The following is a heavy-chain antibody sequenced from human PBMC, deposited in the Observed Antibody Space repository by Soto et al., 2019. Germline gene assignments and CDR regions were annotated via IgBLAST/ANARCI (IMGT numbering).Heavy chain of an antibody. D-gene: IGHD2-2*01. CDR1: GGSFSGYY. J-gene: IGHJ6*02. V-gene: IGHV4-34*01. Sequence: SETLSLTCAGYGGSFSGYYWSWIRQTPGKGLEWLGEINHRGSTNYNPSPKSRVTISVDTSRTQFSLKLGSVTAEDTAVYYCARDQFSVVPAAINGMDVWGQGTTVTVSS. CDR3: ARDQFSVVPAAINGMDV. CDR2: INHRGST.